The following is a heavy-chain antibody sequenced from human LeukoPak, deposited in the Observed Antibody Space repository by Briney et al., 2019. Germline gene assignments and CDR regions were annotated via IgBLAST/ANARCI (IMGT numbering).Heavy chain of an antibody. V-gene: IGHV4-59*01. CDR1: GDSLNTYY. J-gene: IGHJ5*02. CDR2: VASSGTS. CDR3: ARVVRGVVTSNWFDL. D-gene: IGHD2-21*02. Sequence: PSETLSLTCTVSGDSLNTYYWTWIRQTPGKELEWIGFVASSGTSNYNPSLKSRVSISIDTSKNQFSLALTSVTPADTAVYYCARVVRGVVTSNWFDLWGQGTLVSVSS.